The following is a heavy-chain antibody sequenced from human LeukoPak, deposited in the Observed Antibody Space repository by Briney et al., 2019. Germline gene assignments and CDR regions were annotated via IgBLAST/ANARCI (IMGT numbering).Heavy chain of an antibody. Sequence: SETLSLTCTVSGGSISSYYWSWIRQPPGKGLEWIGYIYYSGSTNYNPSLKSRVTISVATSKNQFSLKLSSVTAADTAVYYCAREHCGGDCYSYYFDYWGQGTLVTVSS. CDR1: GGSISSYY. CDR3: AREHCGGDCYSYYFDY. V-gene: IGHV4-59*01. J-gene: IGHJ4*02. D-gene: IGHD2-21*02. CDR2: IYYSGST.